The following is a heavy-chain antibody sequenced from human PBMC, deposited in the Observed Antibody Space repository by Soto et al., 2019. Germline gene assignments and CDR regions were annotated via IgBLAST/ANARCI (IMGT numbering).Heavy chain of an antibody. Sequence: PGGSLRLSCAASGFSFSSYAMHWVRQAPGKGLHWVALIWFDGSKKYYADSVKGRFTISRDSSKNTLDLQMNSLRAEDTAVYCCARVWSGYLDYWGQGTVVNVS. CDR2: IWFDGSKK. CDR1: GFSFSSYA. J-gene: IGHJ4*02. V-gene: IGHV3-33*01. D-gene: IGHD3-3*01. CDR3: ARVWSGYLDY.